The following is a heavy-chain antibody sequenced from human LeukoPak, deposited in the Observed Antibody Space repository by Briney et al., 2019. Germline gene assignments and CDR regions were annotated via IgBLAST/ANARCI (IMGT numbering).Heavy chain of an antibody. CDR2: INHSGST. V-gene: IGHV4-34*01. J-gene: IGHJ5*02. CDR3: ARGRRPPLRGWFDP. CDR1: GGSFSGYY. Sequence: SETLSLTCAVNGGSFSGYYWSWIRQPPGKGLEWIGEINHSGSTNYNPSLKSRVTISVDTSKNQFSLKLSSVTAADTAVYYCARGRRPPLRGWFDPWGQGTLVTVSS. D-gene: IGHD3-16*01.